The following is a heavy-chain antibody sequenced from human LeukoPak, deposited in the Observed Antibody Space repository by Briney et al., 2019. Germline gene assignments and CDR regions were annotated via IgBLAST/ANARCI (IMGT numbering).Heavy chain of an antibody. CDR1: GFTFGSYG. J-gene: IGHJ5*02. V-gene: IGHV3-30*18. Sequence: GGSLRLSCAASGFTFGSYGMHWVRQAPGKGLEWVAVISYDGSNKYYADSVKGRFTISRDNSKNTLYLQMNSLRAEDTAVYYCAKDWGYCSGGSCYVPFDPWGQGTLVTVSS. D-gene: IGHD2-15*01. CDR3: AKDWGYCSGGSCYVPFDP. CDR2: ISYDGSNK.